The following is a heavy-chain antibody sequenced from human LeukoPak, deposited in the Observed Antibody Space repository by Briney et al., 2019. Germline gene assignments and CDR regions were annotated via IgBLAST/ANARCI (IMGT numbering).Heavy chain of an antibody. CDR3: ARGGTLVRGGDPFDY. D-gene: IGHD3-10*01. V-gene: IGHV3-7*03. Sequence: GGSLRLSCAASGFPFSNNWMSWVRQAPGKGLEWVANIKQDGSEKYYVDSVKGRFTISRDNSKNTVYLQMNTLRAEDTALYYCARGGTLVRGGDPFDYWGQGTLVTVSS. J-gene: IGHJ4*02. CDR2: IKQDGSEK. CDR1: GFPFSNNW.